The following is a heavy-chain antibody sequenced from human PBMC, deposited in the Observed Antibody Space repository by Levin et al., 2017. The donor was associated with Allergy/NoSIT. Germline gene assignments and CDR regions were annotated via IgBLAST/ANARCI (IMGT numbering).Heavy chain of an antibody. J-gene: IGHJ4*02. CDR1: GYTFTSYG. CDR2: ISAYNGNT. CDR3: ARWGSFFGDFWSGRGDYYFDY. D-gene: IGHD3-3*01. Sequence: ASVKVSCKASGYTFTSYGISWVRQAPGQGLEWMGWISAYNGNTNYAQKLQGRVTMTTDTSTSTAYMELRSLRSDDTAVYYCARWGSFFGDFWSGRGDYYFDYWGQGTLVTVSS. V-gene: IGHV1-18*01.